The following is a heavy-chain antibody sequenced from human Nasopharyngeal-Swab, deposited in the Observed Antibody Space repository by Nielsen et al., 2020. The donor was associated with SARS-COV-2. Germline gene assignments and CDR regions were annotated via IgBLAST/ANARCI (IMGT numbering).Heavy chain of an antibody. J-gene: IGHJ4*02. Sequence: GSLRLSCAASGFTLSSYWMSWVRQAPGKGLEWVANIKQDGSEKYYVDSVKGRFTISRDNAKNSLYLQMNSLRAEDTAVYYCATCGGSSWYFDYWGQGTRVTVSS. D-gene: IGHD6-13*01. CDR3: ATCGGSSWYFDY. CDR1: GFTLSSYW. CDR2: IKQDGSEK. V-gene: IGHV3-7*01.